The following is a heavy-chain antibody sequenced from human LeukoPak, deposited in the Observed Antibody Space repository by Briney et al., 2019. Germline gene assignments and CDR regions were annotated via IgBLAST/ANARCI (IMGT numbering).Heavy chain of an antibody. Sequence: GGSLRLSCAASGFTFSSYAMSWVRQAPGKGLEWVSTISASGGTTYSADSVKGRFTISRDNSKNTLFLQMNSLRAEDTAIYYCAKVSEDTSGFHFDYWGQGTLVTVSS. CDR2: ISASGGTT. J-gene: IGHJ4*02. D-gene: IGHD3-22*01. CDR3: AKVSEDTSGFHFDY. CDR1: GFTFSSYA. V-gene: IGHV3-23*01.